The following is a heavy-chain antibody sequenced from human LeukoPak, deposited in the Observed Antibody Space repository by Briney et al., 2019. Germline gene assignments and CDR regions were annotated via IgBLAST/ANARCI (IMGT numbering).Heavy chain of an antibody. CDR3: ARDKLLVAGTPGY. V-gene: IGHV3-21*01. CDR2: ISSSSYI. J-gene: IGHJ4*02. D-gene: IGHD6-19*01. Sequence: GGSLRLSCAASGFTFSSYSMNWVRQAPGKGLEWVSSISSSSYIYYADSVKGRFTISRDNAKNSLYLQMNSLRAEDTAVYYCARDKLLVAGTPGYWGQGTLVTVSS. CDR1: GFTFSSYS.